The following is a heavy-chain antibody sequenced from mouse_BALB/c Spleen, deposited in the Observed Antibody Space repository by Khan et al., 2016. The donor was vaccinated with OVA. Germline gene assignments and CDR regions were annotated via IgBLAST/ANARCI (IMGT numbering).Heavy chain of an antibody. V-gene: IGHV7-3*02. CDR2: IRNKPNGYTT. CDR1: GFTFTDYY. CDR3: SRDRGGLLFDY. D-gene: IGHD2-13*01. J-gene: IGHJ2*01. Sequence: EVELVESGGGLVQPGGSLRLSCATSGFTFTDYYMNWVRQPPGKALEWLGFIRNKPNGYTTEYSASVKGRFTISRDNSQSILYLQMNTQRAEDSATYYCSRDRGGLLFDYWGQGTTLTVSS.